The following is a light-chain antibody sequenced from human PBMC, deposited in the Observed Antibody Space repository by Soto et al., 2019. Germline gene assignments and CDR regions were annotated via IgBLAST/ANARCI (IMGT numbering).Light chain of an antibody. V-gene: IGLV1-51*02. CDR2: ENN. Sequence: QSVLTPPPSVSAAPGQKVTIACSGSSSNIGSDFVSWYQQLPGTAPQLLIYENNKRPSGIPDRFSGSKSATSATLGITGLQTGDEDDYYCAAWDTSLSGGVFGGGTKLTVL. J-gene: IGLJ3*02. CDR3: AAWDTSLSGGV. CDR1: SSNIGSDF.